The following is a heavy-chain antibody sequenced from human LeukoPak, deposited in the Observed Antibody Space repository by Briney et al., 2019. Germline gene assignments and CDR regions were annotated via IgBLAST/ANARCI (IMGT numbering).Heavy chain of an antibody. J-gene: IGHJ4*02. CDR2: IYPGDSDT. D-gene: IGHD5-18*01. Sequence: GESLKISCKGSGYSFTSYWIGWVRQMPGKGLEWMGIIYPGDSDTRYSPSFQGQVTISADKSISTAYLQWSSLKASDTAMYYCAKPRGKGNTAIVFDHWGQGTLVTVSS. CDR1: GYSFTSYW. CDR3: AKPRGKGNTAIVFDH. V-gene: IGHV5-51*01.